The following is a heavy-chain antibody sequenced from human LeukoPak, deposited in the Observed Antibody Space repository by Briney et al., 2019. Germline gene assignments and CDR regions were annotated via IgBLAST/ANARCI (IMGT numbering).Heavy chain of an antibody. Sequence: ASVKVSCKASGYTFTCYYMHWVRQAPGQGLEWMGWINPNSGGTNYAQKSQGRVTMTRDTSISTAYMELSRLRSDDTAVYYCAREPIYYYDSSGYYFDYWGQGTLVTVSS. D-gene: IGHD3-22*01. J-gene: IGHJ4*02. CDR1: GYTFTCYY. CDR2: INPNSGGT. CDR3: AREPIYYYDSSGYYFDY. V-gene: IGHV1-2*02.